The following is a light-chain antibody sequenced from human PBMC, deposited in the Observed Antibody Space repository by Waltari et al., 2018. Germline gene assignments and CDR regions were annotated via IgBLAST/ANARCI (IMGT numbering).Light chain of an antibody. V-gene: IGLV2-14*03. CDR1: SSDVGGYDY. CDR3: SSYTNYNAIV. Sequence: QSALTQPASVSGYPGQSITISCTGTSSDVGGYDYVSWFQQHPGKAPKLLISDVSNPPSGLSNRFSGSKSGNTASLTISGLRAEDEADYYCSSYTNYNAIVFGGGTKLTVL. CDR2: DVS. J-gene: IGLJ2*01.